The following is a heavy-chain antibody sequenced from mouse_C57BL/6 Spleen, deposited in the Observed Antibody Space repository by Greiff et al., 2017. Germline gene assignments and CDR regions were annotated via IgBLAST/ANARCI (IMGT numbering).Heavy chain of an antibody. CDR1: GFNIKDDY. D-gene: IGHD2-4*01. J-gene: IGHJ2*01. CDR3: TTSYDYDAYFDY. Sequence: VQLKESGAELVRPGASVKLSCTASGFNIKDDYMHWVKQRPEQGLEWIGWIDPENGDTEYASKFQGKATITADTSSNTAYLQLSSLTSEDTAVYYCTTSYDYDAYFDYWGQGTTLTVSS. CDR2: IDPENGDT. V-gene: IGHV14-4*01.